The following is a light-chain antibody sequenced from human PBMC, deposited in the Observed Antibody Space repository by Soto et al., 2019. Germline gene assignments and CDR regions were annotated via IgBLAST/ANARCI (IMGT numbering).Light chain of an antibody. CDR1: QFVSSGH. CDR3: QQYSTSPIT. J-gene: IGKJ5*01. V-gene: IGKV3-20*01. Sequence: ENVVTQFPGTLSLSPGERATVSCRASQFVSSGHLAWYQQKLGQAPRLLIYGASIRAPGIPDRFSGSGSGIDFTLTISGLEPEDFAVYCYQQYSTSPITFGQGTRLEIK. CDR2: GAS.